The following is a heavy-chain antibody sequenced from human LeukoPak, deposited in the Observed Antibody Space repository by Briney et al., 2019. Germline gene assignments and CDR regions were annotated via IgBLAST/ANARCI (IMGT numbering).Heavy chain of an antibody. Sequence: GGSLRLSCAASGFTFSSYAMHWVRQAPGKGLEWVAVISYDGSNKYYADFVKGRFTISRDNSKNTLYLQMNSLRAEDTAVYYCARLSIYYYYGMDVWGQGTTVTVSS. CDR2: ISYDGSNK. J-gene: IGHJ6*02. V-gene: IGHV3-30-3*01. CDR3: ARLSIYYYYGMDV. CDR1: GFTFSSYA.